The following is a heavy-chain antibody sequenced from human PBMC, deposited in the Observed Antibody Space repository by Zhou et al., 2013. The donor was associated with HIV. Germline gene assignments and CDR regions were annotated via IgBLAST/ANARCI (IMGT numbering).Heavy chain of an antibody. CDR3: ARVELGIFQFPLRHAFDI. D-gene: IGHD3-16*01. J-gene: IGHJ3*02. Sequence: QVQLVQSGAEVKKPGASVKVSCETSGYIFTNYGINWVRQAPGQGLEWMGWISAYNGNTNYVQKLQGRVTMTTDTSTSTAYMELRSLRSDDTAVYYCARVELGIFQFPLRHAFDIWGQGTMVTVSS. V-gene: IGHV1-18*01. CDR2: ISAYNGNT. CDR1: GYIFTNYG.